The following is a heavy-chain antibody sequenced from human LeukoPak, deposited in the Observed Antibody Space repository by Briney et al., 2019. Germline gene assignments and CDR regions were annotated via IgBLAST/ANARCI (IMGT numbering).Heavy chain of an antibody. Sequence: SETLSLTCTVSGGSISSYYWSWIRQPAGKGLEWIGRIYTSGSTNYNPSLKSRVTMSVDTSKNQFSLKLSSVTAADTAVYYCARDRAYYDFWSGPYGMDVWGQGTTVTVSS. CDR1: GGSISSYY. V-gene: IGHV4-4*07. J-gene: IGHJ6*02. D-gene: IGHD3-3*01. CDR3: ARDRAYYDFWSGPYGMDV. CDR2: IYTSGST.